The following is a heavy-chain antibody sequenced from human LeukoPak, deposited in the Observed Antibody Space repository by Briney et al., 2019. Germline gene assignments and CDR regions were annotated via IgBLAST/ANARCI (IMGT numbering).Heavy chain of an antibody. V-gene: IGHV3-64D*06. Sequence: GGSLRLSCSASGFTFSSFALHWVRQAPGKGLESISGISTNGGYTYHADSVKGRFTISRDNSKNTLFLQMSSLRAEDTAVYFCIKGGSRTRDFDAFDIWGQGTMVTVSS. CDR2: ISTNGGYT. CDR1: GFTFSSFA. J-gene: IGHJ3*02. CDR3: IKGGSRTRDFDAFDI. D-gene: IGHD1-14*01.